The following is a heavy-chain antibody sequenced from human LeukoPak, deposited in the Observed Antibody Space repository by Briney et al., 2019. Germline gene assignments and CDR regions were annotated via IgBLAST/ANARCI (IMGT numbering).Heavy chain of an antibody. CDR2: IRYDGTNK. D-gene: IGHD3-10*01. J-gene: IGHJ6*03. CDR3: AKVSVTMVYYYYMDV. V-gene: IGHV3-30*02. CDR1: GFTFSSYG. Sequence: GGSLRLSCAASGFTFSSYGIHWVRQAPGKGLEWVAFIRYDGTNKFYADSVKGRFTISRDNSKNTLYLQMNSLRAEDTAVYYCAKVSVTMVYYYYMDVWGKGTTVTVSS.